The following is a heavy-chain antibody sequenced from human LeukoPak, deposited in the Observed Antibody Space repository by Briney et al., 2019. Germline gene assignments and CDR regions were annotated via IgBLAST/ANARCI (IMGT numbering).Heavy chain of an antibody. V-gene: IGHV1-2*02. Sequence: ASVKVSCKASGYTFTGYYMHWVRQAPGQGLEWMGWINPNSGGTNYAQKFQGRVTMTRDTSISTAYMELSRLRSDDTAVYYCARDQRHAKYDSSGYYHHWYFDLWGRGTLVTVSS. CDR1: GYTFTGYY. D-gene: IGHD3-22*01. CDR3: ARDQRHAKYDSSGYYHHWYFDL. CDR2: INPNSGGT. J-gene: IGHJ2*01.